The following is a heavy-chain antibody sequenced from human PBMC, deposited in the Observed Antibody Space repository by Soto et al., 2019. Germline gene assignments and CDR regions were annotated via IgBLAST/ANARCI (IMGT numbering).Heavy chain of an antibody. D-gene: IGHD4-17*01. J-gene: IGHJ4*02. V-gene: IGHV4-31*03. CDR2: IYYSGST. Sequence: PSETLSLTCTVSGGSISSGGYYWSWIRQHPGKGLEWIGYIYYSGSTYYNPSLKSRVTISVDTSKNQFSLKLTSVTAADTALYFCARDSGDYNFDYWGQGTLVTVSS. CDR1: GGSISSGGYY. CDR3: ARDSGDYNFDY.